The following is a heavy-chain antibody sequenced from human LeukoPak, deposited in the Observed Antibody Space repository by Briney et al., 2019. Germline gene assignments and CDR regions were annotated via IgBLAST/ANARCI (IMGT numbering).Heavy chain of an antibody. Sequence: GGSLRLSCAASGFTFSSFNMNWVRQAPGKGLEWVSSIGSSSTYECYADSVKGRFTISRDNAKNSLYLQMDSLRDEDTAVYYCARERGYSYGYGDYWSQGTLVTVSS. D-gene: IGHD5-18*01. J-gene: IGHJ4*02. CDR1: GFTFSSFN. CDR3: ARERGYSYGYGDY. CDR2: IGSSSTYE. V-gene: IGHV3-21*01.